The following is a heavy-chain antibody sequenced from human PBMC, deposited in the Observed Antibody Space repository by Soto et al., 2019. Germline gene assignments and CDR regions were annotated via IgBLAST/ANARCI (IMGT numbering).Heavy chain of an antibody. D-gene: IGHD2-15*01. V-gene: IGHV3-30*18. CDR2: ISYDGNNK. J-gene: IGHJ6*02. Sequence: GGSLRLSCAASGFSFSSYGMHWVRQAPGKGLEWVALISYDGNNKYYADSVKGRFTISRDNSKNTLFLQMNSLRAEDTAVYYCAKDRGSISCYSLAFCYYYGMDVWGQGTTVTVSS. CDR1: GFSFSSYG. CDR3: AKDRGSISCYSLAFCYYYGMDV.